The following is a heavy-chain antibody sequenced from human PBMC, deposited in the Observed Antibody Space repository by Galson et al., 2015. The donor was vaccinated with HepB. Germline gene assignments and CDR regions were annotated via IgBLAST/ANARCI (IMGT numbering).Heavy chain of an antibody. CDR3: AKGTTSIDY. CDR2: ISGSGK. J-gene: IGHJ4*02. V-gene: IGHV3-23*01. CDR1: GFTFNNYA. D-gene: IGHD1-1*01. Sequence: SLRLSCAASGFTFNNYAMSWVRQAPGKGPEWLSGISGSGKDYVDSVRGRFTISRDNSKNMLYLQMNDLRAEDTAVYYCAKGTTSIDYWGQGTLVTVSS.